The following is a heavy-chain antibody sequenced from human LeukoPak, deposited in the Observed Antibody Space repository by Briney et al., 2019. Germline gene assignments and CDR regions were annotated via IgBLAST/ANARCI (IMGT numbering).Heavy chain of an antibody. D-gene: IGHD5-12*01. J-gene: IGHJ6*02. V-gene: IGHV3-23*01. CDR2: IGGSGSAT. CDR1: RFTFSSYA. Sequence: GGSLRLSCAASRFTFSSYAMSWVRQAPGKGLEWVSGIGGSGSATFYADSVKGRFTISRDNSKNTLYLQMNSLRAEDTAVYYCARDGPGYAEENYGMDVWGQGTTVTVSS. CDR3: ARDGPGYAEENYGMDV.